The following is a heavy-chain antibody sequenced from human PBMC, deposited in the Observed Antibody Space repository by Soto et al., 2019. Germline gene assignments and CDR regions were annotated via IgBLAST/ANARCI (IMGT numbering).Heavy chain of an antibody. Sequence: QVQLVQSGAEVREPGSSVKVSCETSGGTFSNYAINWVRQTPGQGLEWMGGIIPMFGKPNFAPKFLGRLSITADESTSTAYMELSRLKSEDTAVYYCARSMQANYFYCMDVWVLGTTVTVSS. V-gene: IGHV1-69*01. J-gene: IGHJ6*03. CDR2: IIPMFGKP. CDR3: ARSMQANYFYCMDV. D-gene: IGHD2-8*01. CDR1: GGTFSNYA.